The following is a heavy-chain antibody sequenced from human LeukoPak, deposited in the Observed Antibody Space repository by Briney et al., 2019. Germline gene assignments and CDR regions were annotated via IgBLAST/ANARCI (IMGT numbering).Heavy chain of an antibody. V-gene: IGHV3-48*04. CDR3: ASVRGYSYPALDY. CDR2: IDSSGSTI. D-gene: IGHD5-18*01. Sequence: GGSLRLSCAASGFTFSSYSINWVRQAPGKGLEWVSSIDSSGSTIYYADSVKGRFTISRDNAKNSLYLQMNSLRAEDTAVYYCASVRGYSYPALDYWGQGTLVTVSS. CDR1: GFTFSSYS. J-gene: IGHJ4*02.